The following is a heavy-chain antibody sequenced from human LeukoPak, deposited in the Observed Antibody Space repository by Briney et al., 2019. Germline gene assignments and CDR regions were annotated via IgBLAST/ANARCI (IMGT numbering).Heavy chain of an antibody. CDR2: ISSSSSYI. CDR1: GFTFSSYS. J-gene: IGHJ4*02. V-gene: IGHV3-21*04. CDR3: AKVRITIFGVVRGGIDY. Sequence: PGGSLRLSCAASGFTFSSYSMNWVRQAPGKGLEWVSSISSSSSYIYYADSVKGRFTISRDNSKNTLYLQMNSLRAEDTAVYYCAKVRITIFGVVRGGIDYWGQGTLVTVSS. D-gene: IGHD3-3*01.